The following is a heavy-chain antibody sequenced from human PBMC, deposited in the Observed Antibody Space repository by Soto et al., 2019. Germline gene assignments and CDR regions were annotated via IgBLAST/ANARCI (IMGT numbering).Heavy chain of an antibody. D-gene: IGHD3-3*01. J-gene: IGHJ6*03. CDR3: ARTSGQGYDPRPGYYYYYMDV. CDR2: IYYSGST. V-gene: IGHV4-28*01. Sequence: SETLSLTCAVSGYSISSSNWWGWIRQPPGKGLEWIGYIYYSGSTYYNPSLKSRVTMSVDTSKNQFSLKLSSVTAVDTAVYYCARTSGQGYDPRPGYYYYYMDVWGKGTTVTVSS. CDR1: GYSISSSNW.